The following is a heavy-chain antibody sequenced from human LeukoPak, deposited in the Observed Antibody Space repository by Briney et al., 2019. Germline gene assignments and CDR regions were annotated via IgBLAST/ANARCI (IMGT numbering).Heavy chain of an antibody. CDR3: ARHESERSGHGGPYYYYYGMDV. J-gene: IGHJ6*02. CDR2: TYYSGSA. D-gene: IGHD3-3*01. CDR1: GGSISSYY. Sequence: PSETLSLTCTVSGGSISSYYWSWIRQPPGKGLEWVGFTYYSGSAKYNPSLKSRVTISIDTSKNQFSLKLSSVTAADTAIYYCARHESERSGHGGPYYYYYGMDVWGQGSTVTVSS. V-gene: IGHV4-59*08.